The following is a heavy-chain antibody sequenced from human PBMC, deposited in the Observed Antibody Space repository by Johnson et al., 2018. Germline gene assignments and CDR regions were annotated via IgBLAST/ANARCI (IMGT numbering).Heavy chain of an antibody. V-gene: IGHV3-30*18. D-gene: IGHD7-27*01. CDR1: GFTFSHYG. Sequence: QVQLVESGGDVVQPGRSLRLSCAASGFTFSHYGMHWVRQAPGKGLQWVASISFDGNNKYYVDSVRGRITITRDNSKNTLYLQIDSLRSEDTAMYYCTKGRPTGLTGASELDYWGQGTLVTVSA. J-gene: IGHJ4*02. CDR3: TKGRPTGLTGASELDY. CDR2: ISFDGNNK.